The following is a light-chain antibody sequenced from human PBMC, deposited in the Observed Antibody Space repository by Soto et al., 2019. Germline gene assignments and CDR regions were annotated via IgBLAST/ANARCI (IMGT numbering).Light chain of an antibody. CDR3: LQDYNYHRT. J-gene: IGKJ1*01. CDR1: QDIRNV. Sequence: AIQMTQSPSSLSASVGDRVTITCRASQDIRNVLGWFQQKPGKAPKLLISAASFVQSGVPSRFSGSGSGTDFTLTISSLQPEDCATYYCLQDYNYHRTFGQGTKVDIK. V-gene: IGKV1-6*01. CDR2: AAS.